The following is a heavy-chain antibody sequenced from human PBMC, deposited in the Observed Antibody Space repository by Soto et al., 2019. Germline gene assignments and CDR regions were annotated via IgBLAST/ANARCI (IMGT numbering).Heavy chain of an antibody. CDR2: VSPHDSDT. Sequence: GESLKISCRDSGYSFSTHWVGWVRQMPGKGLEWMGIVSPHDSDTRYSPSFQGQVIISADKSTNTAFLQWSSLMPSDTAMYYCTKGTGIGVGIYYFDSWGQGPLVTVSS. J-gene: IGHJ4*02. V-gene: IGHV5-51*01. CDR3: TKGTGIGVGIYYFDS. CDR1: GYSFSTHW. D-gene: IGHD3-3*01.